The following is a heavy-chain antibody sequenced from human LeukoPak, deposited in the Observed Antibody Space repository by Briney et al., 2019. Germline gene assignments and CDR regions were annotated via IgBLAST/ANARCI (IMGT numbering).Heavy chain of an antibody. CDR1: GGTFSSYA. CDR2: IIPILGTA. D-gene: IGHD3-9*01. Sequence: SVKVSCKASGGTFSSYAISWVRQAPGQGLEWMGGIIPILGTANYAQKFQGRVTITTDESTSTAYMELSSLRSEDTAVYYCARNDILTGYYSDYYYMDVWGKGTTVTVSS. CDR3: ARNDILTGYYSDYYYMDV. J-gene: IGHJ6*03. V-gene: IGHV1-69*05.